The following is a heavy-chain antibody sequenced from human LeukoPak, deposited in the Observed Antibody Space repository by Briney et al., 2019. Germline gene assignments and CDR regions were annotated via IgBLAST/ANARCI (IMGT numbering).Heavy chain of an antibody. Sequence: PGGSLRLSCAASGFTFSSYSMNWVRQAPGKGLEWVSSISSSSSYIYYADSVKGRFTISRDNAKNSLYLQMNSLRAEDTAVYYCARESLSGLGHAFDIWGQGTMVTVSS. CDR1: GFTFSSYS. V-gene: IGHV3-21*01. D-gene: IGHD3-10*01. J-gene: IGHJ3*02. CDR2: ISSSSSYI. CDR3: ARESLSGLGHAFDI.